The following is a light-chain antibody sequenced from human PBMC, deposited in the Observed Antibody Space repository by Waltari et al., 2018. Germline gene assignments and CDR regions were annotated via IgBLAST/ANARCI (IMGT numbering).Light chain of an antibody. CDR3: QQYNNYPWT. J-gene: IGKJ1*01. CDR1: QGISSW. CDR2: AAS. Sequence: DIQMTQSPSSLSASVGDRVTITCRASQGISSWLAWYQQKPQKAPKSLIYAASNLRSGVPSRFSGSGSGTDFTLTINSLQPEDSATYYCQQYNNYPWTFGQGTKVIIK. V-gene: IGKV1D-16*01.